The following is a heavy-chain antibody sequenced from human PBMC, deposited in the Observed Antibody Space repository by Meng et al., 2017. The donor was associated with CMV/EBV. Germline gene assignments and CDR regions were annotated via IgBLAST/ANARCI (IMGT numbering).Heavy chain of an antibody. D-gene: IGHD3-22*01. J-gene: IGHJ4*02. CDR1: GYTFTGYY. Sequence: ASVKVSCKASGYTFTGYYMHWVRQAPGKGLEWMGGFDPEDGETIYAQKFQGRVTMTEDTSTDTAYMELSSLRSEDTAVYYCATGKLWYYDSSGYGFDYWGQGTLVTVSS. CDR2: FDPEDGET. V-gene: IGHV1-24*01. CDR3: ATGKLWYYDSSGYGFDY.